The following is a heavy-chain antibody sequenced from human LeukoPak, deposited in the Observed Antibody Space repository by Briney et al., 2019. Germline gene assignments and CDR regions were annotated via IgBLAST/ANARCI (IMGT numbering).Heavy chain of an antibody. Sequence: SETLSLTCTVSGGSISSYYWSWIRQPAGKGLEWIGRIYTSGSNNYNPSLKSRVTMSVDTSKTQFSLKLSSVTAADTAVYYCASSQWLASYYYYGMDVWGQGTTVTVSS. CDR1: GGSISSYY. CDR2: IYTSGSN. CDR3: ASSQWLASYYYYGMDV. D-gene: IGHD5-12*01. J-gene: IGHJ6*02. V-gene: IGHV4-4*07.